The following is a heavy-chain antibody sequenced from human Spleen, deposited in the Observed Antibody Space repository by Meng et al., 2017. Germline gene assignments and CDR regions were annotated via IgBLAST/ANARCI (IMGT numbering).Heavy chain of an antibody. CDR2: IKSKTDGETT. Sequence: GESLKISCAASGFTFSNAWMSWVRQAPGKGLEWIGRIKSKTDGETTDYAGSVKGRFTISRDNAKNTLFLQMNSLRAEDTAVYYCARVYSGSYSGTDYWGQGTLVTVSS. CDR1: GFTFSNAW. V-gene: IGHV3-15*05. CDR3: ARVYSGSYSGTDY. J-gene: IGHJ4*02. D-gene: IGHD1-26*01.